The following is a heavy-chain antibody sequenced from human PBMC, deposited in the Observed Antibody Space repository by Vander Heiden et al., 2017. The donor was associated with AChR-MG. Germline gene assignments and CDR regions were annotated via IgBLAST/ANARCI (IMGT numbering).Heavy chain of an antibody. CDR1: GYTFTSYG. V-gene: IGHV1-18*01. Sequence: QVQLVQSGAEVKKPGASVKVSCKASGYTFTSYGISWVRQAPGQGLEWMGWISAYNGNTNYAQKLQGRVTMTTDTSTSTAYMEMRSLRSEDTAVYYCARANYDSWTGYSNPPEYWGQGTLVTVSS. D-gene: IGHD3-9*01. J-gene: IGHJ4*02. CDR3: ARANYDSWTGYSNPPEY. CDR2: ISAYNGNT.